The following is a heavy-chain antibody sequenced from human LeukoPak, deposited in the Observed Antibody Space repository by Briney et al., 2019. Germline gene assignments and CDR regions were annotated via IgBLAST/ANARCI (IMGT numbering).Heavy chain of an antibody. CDR1: GGTFSSYA. D-gene: IGHD4-23*01. J-gene: IGHJ4*02. CDR2: IIPIFGTA. Sequence: GASVKVSCKASGGTFSSYAISWVRQAPGQGLEWMGGIIPIFGTANYAQKFQGRVTITTDESTSTAYMELSSLRSEDTVVYYCARGEVDSTNSVGIYYFDYWGQGTLVTVSS. V-gene: IGHV1-69*05. CDR3: ARGEVDSTNSVGIYYFDY.